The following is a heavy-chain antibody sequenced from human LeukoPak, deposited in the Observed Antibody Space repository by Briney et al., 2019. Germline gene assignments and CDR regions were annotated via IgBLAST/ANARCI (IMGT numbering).Heavy chain of an antibody. CDR2: IDHSGST. CDR1: GGSISSSNW. J-gene: IGHJ6*02. Sequence: SGTMSLTCAVSGGSISSSNWWSWVRQPPGKGLEWIGEIDHSGSTNYNPSLKSRVAISVDKSKNQFSLKLSSVTAADTAVYYCARSHGSGSYPYYYYYGMDVWGQGTTVTVSS. V-gene: IGHV4-4*02. D-gene: IGHD3-22*01. CDR3: ARSHGSGSYPYYYYYGMDV.